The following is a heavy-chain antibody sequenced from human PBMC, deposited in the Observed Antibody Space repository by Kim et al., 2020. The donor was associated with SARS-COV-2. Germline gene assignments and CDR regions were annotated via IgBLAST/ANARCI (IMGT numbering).Heavy chain of an antibody. CDR2: INGDGREE. V-gene: IGHV3-7*01. Sequence: GGSLRLSCAASGFNFGDYWMSWVRQVPGKGLEWVANINGDGREEYYVDSVKGRVTISRDNAKESLYLQMNSLRVEDTALYFCARSEAKGTVDNWSQGTLVTVSS. CDR1: GFNFGDYW. J-gene: IGHJ4*02. D-gene: IGHD2-8*02. CDR3: ARSEAKGTVDN.